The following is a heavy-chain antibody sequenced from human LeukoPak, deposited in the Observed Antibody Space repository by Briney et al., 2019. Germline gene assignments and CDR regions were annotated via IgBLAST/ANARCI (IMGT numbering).Heavy chain of an antibody. V-gene: IGHV3-48*03. CDR2: ISSSGSTI. D-gene: IGHD3-22*01. J-gene: IGHJ4*02. CDR3: ARESYYDSSGYYPLDY. Sequence: GGSLRLSCAASGFTFSSYEMNWVRQAPGKGLEWVSYISSSGSTIYYADSVMGRFTISRDNAKNSLYLQMNSLRAEDTALYYCARESYYDSSGYYPLDYWGQGTLVTVSS. CDR1: GFTFSSYE.